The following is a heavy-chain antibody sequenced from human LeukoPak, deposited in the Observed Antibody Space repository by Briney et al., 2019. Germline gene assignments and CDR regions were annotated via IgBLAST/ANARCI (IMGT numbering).Heavy chain of an antibody. D-gene: IGHD2-15*01. J-gene: IGHJ4*02. CDR3: SRMLYCSGGSCSSDY. CDR2: IRSKAYGGTA. CDR1: GFTFGDYA. V-gene: IGHV3-49*04. Sequence: GGSLRLSYTASGFTFGDYAMTWVRQAPGKGLEWVGFIRSKAYGGTAEYAASVKGRFTLSRDDSKSIAYLQMNRLETEDTAVYFCSRMLYCSGGSCSSDYGGQGTLVTVSS.